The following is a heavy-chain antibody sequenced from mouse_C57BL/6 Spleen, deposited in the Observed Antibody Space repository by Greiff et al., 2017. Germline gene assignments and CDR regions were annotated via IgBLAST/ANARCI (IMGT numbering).Heavy chain of an antibody. V-gene: IGHV14-1*01. CDR1: GFNIKDYY. CDR3: TGYYGSRRYYAMDY. CDR2: IDPEDGDT. D-gene: IGHD1-1*01. J-gene: IGHJ4*01. Sequence: VQLQQSGAELVRPGASVKLSCTASGFNIKDYYMHWVKQRPEQGLEWIGRIDPEDGDTEYAPKFQGKATMTADTSSNTAYLQLSSLTSEDTAVYYCTGYYGSRRYYAMDYWGQGTSVTVSS.